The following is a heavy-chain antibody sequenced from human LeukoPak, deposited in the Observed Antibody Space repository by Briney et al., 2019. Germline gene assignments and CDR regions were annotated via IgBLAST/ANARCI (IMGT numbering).Heavy chain of an antibody. J-gene: IGHJ4*02. CDR2: ISGSGGST. CDR1: GFTFSNYA. V-gene: IGHV3-23*01. CDR3: AKARPVEWELSYIYQDFDF. D-gene: IGHD1-26*01. Sequence: GGSLRLSCAASGFTFSNYAMSWVRQAPGTGLEWVSVISGSGGSTYYTDAVKGRFTISRDNSKNTLYLQMYSLRAEDTAVYYCAKARPVEWELSYIYQDFDFWGQGTLVTVSS.